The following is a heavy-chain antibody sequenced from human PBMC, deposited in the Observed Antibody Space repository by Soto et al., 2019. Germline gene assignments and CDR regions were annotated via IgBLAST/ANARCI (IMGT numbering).Heavy chain of an antibody. V-gene: IGHV3-21*01. CDR1: GFTFGGYS. CDR3: ARNLPLGYCTSASCYAGSKDV. D-gene: IGHD2-2*01. Sequence: GGSLRLSCAASGFTFGGYSMNWVRQAPGKELEWVSSISSSSSYIYYADSVKGRFTIPRANAKNSLYLQMNSLRAEDTAVYYCARNLPLGYCTSASCYAGSKDVGGKGTTVTVS. CDR2: ISSSSSYI. J-gene: IGHJ6*04.